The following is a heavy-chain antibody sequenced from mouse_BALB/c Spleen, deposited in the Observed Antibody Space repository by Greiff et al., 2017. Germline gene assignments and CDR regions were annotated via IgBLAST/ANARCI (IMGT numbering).Heavy chain of an antibody. CDR2: ISCYNGAT. CDR1: GYSFTGYY. J-gene: IGHJ2*01. CDR3: ARGGYGSSYGYFDY. V-gene: IGHV1S34*01. Sequence: LEKPGASVKISCKASGYSFTGYYMHWVKQSHGKSLEWIGYISCYNGATSYNQKFKGKATFTVDTSSSTAYMQFNSLTSEDSAVYYCARGGYGSSYGYFDYWGQGTTLTVSS. D-gene: IGHD1-1*01.